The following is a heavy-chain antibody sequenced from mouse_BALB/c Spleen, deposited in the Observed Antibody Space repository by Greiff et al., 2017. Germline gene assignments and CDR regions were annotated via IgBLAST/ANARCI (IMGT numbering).Heavy chain of an antibody. J-gene: IGHJ4*01. CDR3: VRKGYGKSYAMDY. Sequence: EVQLVESGGGLVKPGGSLKLSCAASGFTFNTYAMNWVRQAPGKGLEWVARIRSKSNNYATYYADSVKDRFTISRDDSQSMLYLQMNNLKTEDTAMYYCVRKGYGKSYAMDYWGQGTSVTVSS. V-gene: IGHV10-1*02. CDR1: GFTFNTYA. CDR2: IRSKSNNYAT. D-gene: IGHD2-10*02.